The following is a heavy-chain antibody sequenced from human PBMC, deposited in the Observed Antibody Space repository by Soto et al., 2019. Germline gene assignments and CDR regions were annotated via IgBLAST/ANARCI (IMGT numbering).Heavy chain of an antibody. V-gene: IGHV4-59*02. CDR3: ARGVGSSPPRY. J-gene: IGHJ4*02. CDR1: GGSVSVYY. CDR2: IYDSGSP. D-gene: IGHD3-9*01. Sequence: SETLSLTCTISGGSVSVYYWSWIRQSPGQELEWIGYIYDSGSPYYYPSLKTRVTISADTSKNQISLTLTSATAADTAVYYCARGVGSSPPRYWGRGTLVTVSS.